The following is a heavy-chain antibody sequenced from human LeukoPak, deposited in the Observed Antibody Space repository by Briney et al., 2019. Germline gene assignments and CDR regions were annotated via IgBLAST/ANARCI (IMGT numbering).Heavy chain of an antibody. CDR2: INPSGGST. CDR3: ARGAPTTRIGAGRFDY. V-gene: IGHV1-46*01. CDR1: GYSLTNHY. Sequence: ASVKVSCKAFGYSLTNHYVHWVRQAPGQGREWMGAINPSGGSTSYAQKFQGRITVTRDTYTNTVYMDLSSLRSEDTATYYCARGAPTTRIGAGRFDYWGQGSLLTVAS. J-gene: IGHJ4*02. D-gene: IGHD5-12*01.